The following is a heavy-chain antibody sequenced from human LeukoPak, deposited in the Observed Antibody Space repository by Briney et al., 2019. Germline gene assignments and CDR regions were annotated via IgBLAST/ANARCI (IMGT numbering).Heavy chain of an antibody. CDR2: IIPIFGTA. CDR1: GGTFSSYA. D-gene: IGHD5-12*01. J-gene: IGHJ6*04. Sequence: SVKVSCKASGGTFSSYAISWVRQAPGQGLEWMGGIIPIFGTANYAQKFQGRVTITADKSTSTAYMELSSLGSEDTAVYYCARFWAEYSGYDTNYYYYGMDVWGKGTTVTVSS. V-gene: IGHV1-69*06. CDR3: ARFWAEYSGYDTNYYYYGMDV.